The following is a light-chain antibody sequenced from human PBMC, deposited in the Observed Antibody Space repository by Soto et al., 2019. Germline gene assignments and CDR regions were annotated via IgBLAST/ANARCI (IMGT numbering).Light chain of an antibody. J-gene: IGKJ5*01. CDR3: QQYNTYPIT. V-gene: IGKV1-5*03. Sequence: DIQMTQSPSTLSASIGDRVTITCRASQSINNWLAWYQQKPGKAPKLLIYKASSLESGVPSRCSGSASGTEFTLTISSLQPDDLAAYYCQQYNTYPITFGQGTRLEIK. CDR1: QSINNW. CDR2: KAS.